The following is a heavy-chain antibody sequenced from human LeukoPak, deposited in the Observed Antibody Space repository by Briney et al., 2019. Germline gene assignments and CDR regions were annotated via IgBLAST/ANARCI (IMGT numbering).Heavy chain of an antibody. J-gene: IGHJ4*02. CDR2: ISYDGSNI. Sequence: PGRSLRLSCVASGLTFSSYGMHWVRQAPGKGLEWVAVISYDGSNIYYAASVMGRFTISRDNSKNTLYLQMNSLRAEDTAVYYCAKVGCGSGYCAFDYWGQGTLVTVSS. D-gene: IGHD3-22*01. V-gene: IGHV3-30*18. CDR1: GLTFSSYG. CDR3: AKVGCGSGYCAFDY.